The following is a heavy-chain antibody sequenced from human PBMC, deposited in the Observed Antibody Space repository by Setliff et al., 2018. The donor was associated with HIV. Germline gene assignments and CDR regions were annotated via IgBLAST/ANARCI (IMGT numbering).Heavy chain of an antibody. CDR2: ISTDGSNK. D-gene: IGHD1-1*01. CDR1: GFSFSNFW. V-gene: IGHV3-7*01. CDR3: AKFRNRDLDY. Sequence: GESLKISCVVSGFSFSNFWMSWVRQTPGQGLESLAIISTDGSNKQYLNSVRGRFTISRDNAKNSLFLQMDNLRVEDTGIYFCAKFRNRDLDYWGQGTPVTVSS. J-gene: IGHJ4*02.